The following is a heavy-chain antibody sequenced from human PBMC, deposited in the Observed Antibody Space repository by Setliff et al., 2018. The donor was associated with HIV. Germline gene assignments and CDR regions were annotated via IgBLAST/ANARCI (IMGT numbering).Heavy chain of an antibody. J-gene: IGHJ4*02. Sequence: ASVKVSCKASGYTFTGYFIHWVRQAPGQGLEWMGWISPDNANTRISQRFRGSVTVTRDRSINTAYMEFSGLTSDDTAVYYCARQLSNSFDYWGQGTLVTVSS. CDR2: ISPDNANT. V-gene: IGHV1-2*02. CDR1: GYTFTGYF. CDR3: ARQLSNSFDY. D-gene: IGHD1-1*01.